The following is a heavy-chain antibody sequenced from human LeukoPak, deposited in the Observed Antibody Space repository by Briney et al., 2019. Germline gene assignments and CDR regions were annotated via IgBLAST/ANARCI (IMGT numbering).Heavy chain of an antibody. D-gene: IGHD2-2*01. J-gene: IGHJ5*02. CDR1: GFKFDDYD. V-gene: IGHV3-20*04. CDR2: ITWNGDKT. Sequence: PGGSLRLSCTASGFKFDDYDMSWVRQVPGKGLEWVSGITWNGDKTGYADSVRGRFAISRDNTKKSLYLQMSSLRAEDTALYYCARDHFCSSSTGCYEDWFDPWGPGTLVTVSS. CDR3: ARDHFCSSSTGCYEDWFDP.